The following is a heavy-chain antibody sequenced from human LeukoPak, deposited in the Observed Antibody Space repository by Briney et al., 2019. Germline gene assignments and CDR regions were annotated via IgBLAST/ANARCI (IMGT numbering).Heavy chain of an antibody. J-gene: IGHJ6*03. Sequence: GGSLRLSCAASGFTFSSYSMNWVRQAPGKGLEWVSYISSSGSTIYYADSVKGRFTISRDNAKNSLYLQMNSLRAEDTAVYYCARGGTAMVIGYYYYMDVWGKGTTVTISS. CDR3: ARGGTAMVIGYYYYMDV. V-gene: IGHV3-48*04. D-gene: IGHD5-18*01. CDR2: ISSSGSTI. CDR1: GFTFSSYS.